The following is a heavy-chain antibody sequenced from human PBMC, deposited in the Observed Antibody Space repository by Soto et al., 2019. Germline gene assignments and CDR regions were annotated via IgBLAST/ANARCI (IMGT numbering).Heavy chain of an antibody. D-gene: IGHD2-15*01. Sequence: SETLSLTCAVYGGSFSGYYWRWIRQPPGKGLEWMGEINHSGSTNYNPALKSRVTISVDTSKNQFSLKLSSVTAADAAVYYCARGVVDIVVVVAATEYNWFDPWGQGTLVTVSS. J-gene: IGHJ5*02. CDR2: INHSGST. V-gene: IGHV4-34*01. CDR1: GGSFSGYY. CDR3: ARGVVDIVVVVAATEYNWFDP.